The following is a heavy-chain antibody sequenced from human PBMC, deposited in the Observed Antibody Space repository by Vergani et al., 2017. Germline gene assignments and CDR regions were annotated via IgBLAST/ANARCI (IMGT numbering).Heavy chain of an antibody. D-gene: IGHD2-8*01. J-gene: IGHJ6*02. CDR3: AGWTPGVVLKGPYYYGMDV. CDR2: INTSGST. CDR1: GGSISSGSYY. V-gene: IGHV4-61*02. Sequence: QVQLQESGPGLVKPSQTLSLTCTVSGGSISSGSYYWRWIRQPDGKGLEWIGRINTSGSTNYNPSHQRRVTISVDTSKNQFSLKRSSATAADTAVYYCAGWTPGVVLKGPYYYGMDVWGQGTTVTVSS.